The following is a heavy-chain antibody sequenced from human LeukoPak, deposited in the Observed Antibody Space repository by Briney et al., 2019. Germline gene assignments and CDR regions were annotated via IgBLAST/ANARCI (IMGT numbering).Heavy chain of an antibody. CDR1: GFTFSSYW. V-gene: IGHV3-7*01. CDR3: ARERPRRYFDY. CDR2: IRQDGSEK. J-gene: IGHJ4*02. Sequence: GGSLRLSCAASGFTFSSYWMSWVHQAPGKGLEWVANIRQDGSEKYYVDSVKGRFTISRDNAKNSLYLQMNGLRAEDTAVYYCARERPRRYFDYWGQGTLVTVSS.